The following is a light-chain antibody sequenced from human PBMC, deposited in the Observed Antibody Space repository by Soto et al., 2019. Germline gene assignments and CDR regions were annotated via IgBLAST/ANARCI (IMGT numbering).Light chain of an antibody. CDR2: GAS. J-gene: IGKJ2*01. CDR3: QQYSIWPYT. CDR1: QSVSSN. V-gene: IGKV3-15*01. Sequence: EIVITQSPATLSVSPGERATLSCRASQSVSSNLAWYQQKPGQAPRLLIYGASTRATGIPARFSGSGSGTEFTLTIGSLQSEDFAVYYCQQYSIWPYTFGQGTKLEI.